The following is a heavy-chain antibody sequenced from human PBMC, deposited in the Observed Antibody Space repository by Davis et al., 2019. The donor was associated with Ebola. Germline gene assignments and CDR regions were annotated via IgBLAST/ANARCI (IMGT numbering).Heavy chain of an antibody. CDR1: GYTFTSYG. J-gene: IGHJ2*01. CDR2: IIPIFGTA. Sequence: SVKVSCKASGYTFTSYGISWVRQAPGQGLEWMGGIIPIFGTANYAQKFQGRVTITADESTSTAYMELSSLRSEDTAVYYCARVGCSGGSCYPVGYFDLWGRGTLVTVSS. V-gene: IGHV1-69*13. CDR3: ARVGCSGGSCYPVGYFDL. D-gene: IGHD2-15*01.